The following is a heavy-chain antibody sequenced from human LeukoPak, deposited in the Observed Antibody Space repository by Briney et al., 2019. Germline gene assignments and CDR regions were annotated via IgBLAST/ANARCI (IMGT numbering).Heavy chain of an antibody. J-gene: IGHJ1*01. CDR2: IYHSGST. D-gene: IGHD3-16*01. CDR1: GYSISSGYY. CDR3: ARKTPLRLSYFQH. Sequence: SETLSLTCTVSGYSISSGYYWGWIRQPPGKGLEWIGSIYHSGSTNYNPSLKSRVTISVDTSKNQFSLKLSSVTAADTAVYYCARKTPLRLSYFQHWGQGTLVTVSS. V-gene: IGHV4-38-2*02.